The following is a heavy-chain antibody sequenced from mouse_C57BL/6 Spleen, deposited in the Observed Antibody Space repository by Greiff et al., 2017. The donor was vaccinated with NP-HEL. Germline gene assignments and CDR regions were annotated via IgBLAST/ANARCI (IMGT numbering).Heavy chain of an antibody. J-gene: IGHJ1*03. CDR1: GYTFTSYW. V-gene: IGHV1-55*01. D-gene: IGHD2-3*01. CDR3: ARIGDGISPRYFDV. CDR2: IYPGSGST. Sequence: QVHVKQPGAELVKPGASVKMSCKASGYTFTSYWITWVKQRPGQGLEWIGDIYPGSGSTNYNEKFKSKATLTVDTSSSTAYMQLSSLTSEDSAVYYCARIGDGISPRYFDVWGTGTTVTVSS.